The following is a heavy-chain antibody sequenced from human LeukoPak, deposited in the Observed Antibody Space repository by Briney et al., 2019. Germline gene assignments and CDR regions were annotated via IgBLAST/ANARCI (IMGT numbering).Heavy chain of an antibody. Sequence: SETLSLTCAVYGGSFSGYYWSWIRQPPGKGLEWIGEIHQFGSPNYNPSLKSRVTLLVDRSSNQFSLKLSSVTAADTAVYYCARDSRYYFDYWGQGTLVTVSS. J-gene: IGHJ4*02. CDR1: GGSFSGYY. V-gene: IGHV4-34*01. CDR3: ARDSRYYFDY. CDR2: IHQFGSP.